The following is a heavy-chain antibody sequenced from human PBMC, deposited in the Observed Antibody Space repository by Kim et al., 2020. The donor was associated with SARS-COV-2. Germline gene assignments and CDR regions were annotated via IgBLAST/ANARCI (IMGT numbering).Heavy chain of an antibody. Sequence: GGSLRLSCAASGFTFSSYPMGWVRQAPGKGLEWVSRICWGGNKTYYADSVKGRVTMSSDKSKNTVDLQMNSLRVEDTAVYYCAKGVIHSGFDYWGQGAQVTVSS. CDR2: ICWGGNKT. CDR1: GFTFSSYP. D-gene: IGHD1-26*01. CDR3: AKGVIHSGFDY. V-gene: IGHV3-23*01. J-gene: IGHJ4*02.